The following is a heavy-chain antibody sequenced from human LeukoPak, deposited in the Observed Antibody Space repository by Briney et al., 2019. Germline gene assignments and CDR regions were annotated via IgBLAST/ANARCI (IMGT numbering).Heavy chain of an antibody. CDR1: GFTFSNAW. D-gene: IGHD3-22*01. Sequence: GGSLRLSCAASGFTFSNAWMSWVRQAPGKGLEWVGRIKSKTDGGTTDYAAPVKGRFTISRDDSKNTLYLQMNSLKTEDTAVYYCAKARGSSGYIAPGGDYWGQGTLVTVSS. J-gene: IGHJ4*02. CDR2: IKSKTDGGTT. CDR3: AKARGSSGYIAPGGDY. V-gene: IGHV3-15*01.